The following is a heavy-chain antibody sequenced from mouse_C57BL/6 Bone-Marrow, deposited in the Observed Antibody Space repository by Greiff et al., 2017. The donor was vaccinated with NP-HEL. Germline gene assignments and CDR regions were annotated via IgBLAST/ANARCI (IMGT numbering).Heavy chain of an antibody. V-gene: IGHV14-1*01. CDR3: TTGGNYHYGSSYPAWFAY. D-gene: IGHD1-1*01. J-gene: IGHJ3*01. CDR1: GFNIKDYY. CDR2: IDPEDGDT. Sequence: EVQLQQSGAELVRPGASVKLSCTASGFNIKDYYMHWVKQRPEQGLEWIGRIDPEDGDTEYAPKFQGKATMTADTSSNTAYLQLSSLTSEDTAVYYCTTGGNYHYGSSYPAWFAYWGQGTLVTVSA.